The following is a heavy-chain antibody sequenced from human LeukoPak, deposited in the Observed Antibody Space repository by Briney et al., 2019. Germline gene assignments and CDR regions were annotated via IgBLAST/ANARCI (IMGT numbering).Heavy chain of an antibody. CDR2: ISAYNGNT. Sequence: ASVTVSCKASGYTFTSYVISWVRQAPGQGLEWMGWISAYNGNTNYAQKLQGRVTMTTDTSTSTAYMELRSLRSDDTAVYYCARTYSSGWYNWFDPWGQGTLVTVSS. CDR1: GYTFTSYV. D-gene: IGHD6-19*01. J-gene: IGHJ5*02. CDR3: ARTYSSGWYNWFDP. V-gene: IGHV1-18*01.